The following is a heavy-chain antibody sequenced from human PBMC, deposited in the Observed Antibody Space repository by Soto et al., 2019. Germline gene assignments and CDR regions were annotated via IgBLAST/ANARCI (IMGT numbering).Heavy chain of an antibody. CDR1: GFTFDDYA. Sequence: EVQLVESGGGLVQPGRSLRLSCAASGFTFDDYAMHWVRQAPGKGLEWVSGISWNSGSIGYADSVEGRFTISRDNAKNSLYLQMNSLRAEDTALYYCAKDSRGWSGHDFDLWGRGTLVTVSS. CDR2: ISWNSGSI. V-gene: IGHV3-9*01. J-gene: IGHJ2*01. D-gene: IGHD6-19*01. CDR3: AKDSRGWSGHDFDL.